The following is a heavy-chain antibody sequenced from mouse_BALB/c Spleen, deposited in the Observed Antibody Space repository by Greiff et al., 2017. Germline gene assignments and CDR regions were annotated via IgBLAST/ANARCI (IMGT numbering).Heavy chain of an antibody. CDR3: ARSTGEGYFDV. CDR1: GYTFSSYW. V-gene: IGHV1-9*01. J-gene: IGHJ1*01. CDR2: ILPGSGST. Sequence: QVQLQQSGAELMKPGASVKISCKATGYTFSSYWIEWVKQRPGHGLEWIGEILPGSGSTNYNEKFKGKATFTADTSSNTAYMQLSSLTSEDSAVYYCARSTGEGYFDVWGAGTTVTVSS. D-gene: IGHD4-1*02.